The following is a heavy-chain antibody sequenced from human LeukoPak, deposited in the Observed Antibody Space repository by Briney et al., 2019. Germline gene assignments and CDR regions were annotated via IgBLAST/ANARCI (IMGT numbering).Heavy chain of an antibody. V-gene: IGHV3-30*03. Sequence: GGSLRLSCAASGFTFSNYAMSWVRQAPGKGLEWAAVVSYDGSNKYYADSVKGRFTISRDNSKNTLYLQMNSLRAEDTAVYYCARDKPIYDILTGYYTSNAFDIWGQGTMVTVSS. CDR1: GFTFSNYA. J-gene: IGHJ3*02. CDR2: VSYDGSNK. CDR3: ARDKPIYDILTGYYTSNAFDI. D-gene: IGHD3-9*01.